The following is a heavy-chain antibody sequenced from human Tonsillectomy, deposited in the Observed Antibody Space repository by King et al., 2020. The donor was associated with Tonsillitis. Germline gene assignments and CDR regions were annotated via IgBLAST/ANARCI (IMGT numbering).Heavy chain of an antibody. V-gene: IGHV4-31*03. D-gene: IGHD3/OR15-3a*01. CDR2: ISYSGGT. Sequence: QLQESGPGLVKPSQTLSLTCTVSGASISNGDYYWSWIRQHPGKGLEWIGYISYSGGTYYDPSLPSRVTISVGTSKNRFSLKLSSVAAADSAVYYCASYAYTFWTSIGWGQGTLVTVSS. CDR3: ASYAYTFWTSIG. CDR1: GASISNGDYY. J-gene: IGHJ4*02.